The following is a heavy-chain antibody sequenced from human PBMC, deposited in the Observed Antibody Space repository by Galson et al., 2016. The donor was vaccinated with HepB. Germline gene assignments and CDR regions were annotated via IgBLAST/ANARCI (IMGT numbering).Heavy chain of an antibody. J-gene: IGHJ6*02. D-gene: IGHD2-2*01. Sequence: SVKVSCKASGYIFRVYDICWVRQAPGQGLEWMGLVSSHSGETKYAQSFQGRLTMTADTSTNTAYMELTGLNADVSAVYYCARGPPYEGFDQQYFGMDVWGQGTRVTVSS. CDR1: GYIFRVYD. V-gene: IGHV1-18*01. CDR3: ARGPPYEGFDQQYFGMDV. CDR2: VSSHSGET.